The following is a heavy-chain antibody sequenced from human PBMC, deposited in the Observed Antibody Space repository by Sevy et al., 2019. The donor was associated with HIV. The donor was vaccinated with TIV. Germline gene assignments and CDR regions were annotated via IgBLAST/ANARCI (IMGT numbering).Heavy chain of an antibody. J-gene: IGHJ4*02. CDR1: GDSIRSSSYY. Sequence: SETLSLTCSVSGDSIRSSSYYWVWIRQPPGKGLEWIGTIYYSGRTYYNPSLKSRVTVSVDTSKNQFSLRVSSVTAADTAVYYCASIKIFGVVSDYSDYWGQGTLVTVSS. D-gene: IGHD3-3*01. CDR3: ASIKIFGVVSDYSDY. CDR2: IYYSGRT. V-gene: IGHV4-39*01.